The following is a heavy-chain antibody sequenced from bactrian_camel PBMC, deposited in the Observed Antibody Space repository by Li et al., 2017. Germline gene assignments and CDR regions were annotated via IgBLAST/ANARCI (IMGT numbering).Heavy chain of an antibody. D-gene: IGHD7*01. CDR3: GARSWGAGGRWQWRDYTS. Sequence: QVQLVESGGGSVQAGGSLTLSCAASGNIDSGIVMAWFRQAPGKEREGVAAIDSDGSTHYGDSVKGRFTVSRDRDKNTLDLQMNNLKPEDSAIYTCGARSWGAGGRWQWRDYTSWGQGTQVTVS. J-gene: IGHJ6*01. CDR1: GNIDSGIV. CDR2: IDSDGST. V-gene: IGHV3S53*01.